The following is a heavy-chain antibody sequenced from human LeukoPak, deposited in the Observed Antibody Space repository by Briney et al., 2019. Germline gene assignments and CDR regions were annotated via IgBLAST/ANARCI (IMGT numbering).Heavy chain of an antibody. CDR1: GFAFSTYT. Sequence: PGGSLRLSCAASGFAFSTYTINWVRQAPGKGLEWVSSISSTSIYIYYTDSVKGRFTISRDNAKNSLFLQMNILSVEDTALYYCVRSGSFSSSSGIFDFSGQGTPVTVSS. D-gene: IGHD6-6*01. CDR2: ISSTSIYI. CDR3: VRSGSFSSSSGIFDF. J-gene: IGHJ4*02. V-gene: IGHV3-21*01.